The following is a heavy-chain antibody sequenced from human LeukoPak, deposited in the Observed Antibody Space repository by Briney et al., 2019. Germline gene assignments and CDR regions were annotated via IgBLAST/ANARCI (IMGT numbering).Heavy chain of an antibody. J-gene: IGHJ4*02. Sequence: GGSLRLSCAASGFTFSSYGMNWVRQAPGKGLDWVAVISSDGSNRFYADSVKGRFTVSRDNSKNTLYLQMNSLRAEDTAVYYCAKDPAGYSSSWSDYWGQGTLVTVSS. D-gene: IGHD6-13*01. CDR1: GFTFSSYG. CDR2: ISSDGSNR. CDR3: AKDPAGYSSSWSDY. V-gene: IGHV3-30*12.